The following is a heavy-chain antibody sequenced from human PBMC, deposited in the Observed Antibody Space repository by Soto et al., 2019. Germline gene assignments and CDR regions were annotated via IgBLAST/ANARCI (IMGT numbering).Heavy chain of an antibody. CDR2: IYYSGST. CDR3: ARYIVGAATRFDY. D-gene: IGHD1-26*01. Sequence: PSETLSLTCTVSGGSVSRGSYYWSWIRQPPGKGLEWIGYIYYSGSTNYNPSLKSRVTISVDTSKNQFSLKLSSVTAADTAVYYCARYIVGAATRFDYWGQGTLVTVSS. V-gene: IGHV4-61*01. CDR1: GGSVSRGSYY. J-gene: IGHJ4*02.